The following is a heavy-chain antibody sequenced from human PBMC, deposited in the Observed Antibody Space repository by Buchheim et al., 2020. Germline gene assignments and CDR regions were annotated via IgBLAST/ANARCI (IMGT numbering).Heavy chain of an antibody. D-gene: IGHD3-3*01. V-gene: IGHV7-4-1*02. J-gene: IGHJ6*03. CDR2: INTNTGNP. Sequence: QVQLVQSGSELKKPGASVKASCKASGYTFTSYAMNWVRQAPGQGLEWMGWINTNTGNPTYAQGFTGRFVFSLDTSVSTAYLQISSLKAEDTAVYYCARAPSYYDFWSGLMPPDYYYYMDVWGKGTT. CDR1: GYTFTSYA. CDR3: ARAPSYYDFWSGLMPPDYYYYMDV.